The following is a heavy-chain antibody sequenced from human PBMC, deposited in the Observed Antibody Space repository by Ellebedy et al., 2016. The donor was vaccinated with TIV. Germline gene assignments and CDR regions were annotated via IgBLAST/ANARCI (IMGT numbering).Heavy chain of an antibody. D-gene: IGHD3-10*01. CDR3: ARLLGEKGYFYPMDV. J-gene: IGHJ6*02. Sequence: GESLKISCAASGFTFSSYGMHWVRQAPGKGLEWVAVIWYDGSNKYYADSVKGRFTISRDNSKNTLYLQMNSLRAEDTAVYYCARLLGEKGYFYPMDVWGQGTTVTVSS. CDR2: IWYDGSNK. CDR1: GFTFSSYG. V-gene: IGHV3-33*01.